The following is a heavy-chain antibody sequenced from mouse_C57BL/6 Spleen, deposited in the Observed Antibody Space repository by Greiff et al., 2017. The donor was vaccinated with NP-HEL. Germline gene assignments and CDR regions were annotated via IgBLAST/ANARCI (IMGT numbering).Heavy chain of an antibody. V-gene: IGHV5-6*01. CDR2: ISSGGSYT. CDR1: GFTFSSYG. J-gene: IGHJ4*01. Sequence: EVHLVESGGDLVKPGGSLKLSCAASGFTFSSYGMSWVRQTPDKRLEWVATISSGGSYTYYPDSVKGRFTISRDNAKNTLYLQMSSLKSEDTAMYYCLYAMDYWGQGTSVTVSS. CDR3: LYAMDY.